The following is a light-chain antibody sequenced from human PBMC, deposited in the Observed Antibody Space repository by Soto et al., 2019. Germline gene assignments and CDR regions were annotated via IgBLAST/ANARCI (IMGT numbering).Light chain of an antibody. CDR3: QQYNTYPLT. CDR2: KAS. V-gene: IGKV1-5*03. J-gene: IGKJ4*01. CDR1: QSISTW. Sequence: DIQMTQSPSTLSASVGDRVTITCRASQSISTWLAWYQQKPGKAPKLLIYKASSLEGGVPSRFSGSGSGTEFNITISSLLPDDFATYYCQQYNTYPLTFGGGTTVDIK.